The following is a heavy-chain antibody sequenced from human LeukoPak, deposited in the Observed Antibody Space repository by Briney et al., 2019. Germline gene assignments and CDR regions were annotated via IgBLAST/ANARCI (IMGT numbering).Heavy chain of an antibody. V-gene: IGHV4-59*12. CDR2: IYYSGST. D-gene: IGHD3-3*01. Sequence: SETLSLTCTVSGGSISSYYWSWIRQPPGKGLEWIGYIYYSGSTNYNPSLKSRVTISVDTSKNQFSLKLSSVTAADTAVYYCARAGYSASYYDFWSGYYTGYYYYMDVWGKGTTVTVSS. J-gene: IGHJ6*03. CDR1: GGSISSYY. CDR3: ARAGYSASYYDFWSGYYTGYYYYMDV.